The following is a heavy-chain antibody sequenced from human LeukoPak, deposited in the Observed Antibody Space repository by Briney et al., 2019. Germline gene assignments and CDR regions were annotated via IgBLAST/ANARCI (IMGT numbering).Heavy chain of an antibody. V-gene: IGHV3-23*03. J-gene: IGHJ4*02. Sequence: HPGGSLRLSCAASGFTFDDYAMHWVRQAPGKGLEWVSVIYSGGTTYYIDSVKGRFAISRDDSKKTLYLQMNSLRAEDSAVYYCAISTGNYLIFDYWGQGTLVTVSS. CDR2: IYSGGTT. CDR3: AISTGNYLIFDY. CDR1: GFTFDDYA. D-gene: IGHD3-9*01.